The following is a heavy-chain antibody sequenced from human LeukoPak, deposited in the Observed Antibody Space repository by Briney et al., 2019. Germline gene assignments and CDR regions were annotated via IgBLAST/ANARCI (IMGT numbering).Heavy chain of an antibody. CDR2: MNPNSGNT. D-gene: IGHD4-17*01. J-gene: IGHJ4*02. CDR3: ARDPGPYGDYRPGDDY. Sequence: AASVKVSCKASGYTFTSYDINWVRQATGQGLEWMGWMNPNSGNTGYAQKFQGRVTMTRNTSISTAYMELSSLRSEDTAVYYCARDPGPYGDYRPGDDYWGQGTLVTVSS. CDR1: GYTFTSYD. V-gene: IGHV1-8*01.